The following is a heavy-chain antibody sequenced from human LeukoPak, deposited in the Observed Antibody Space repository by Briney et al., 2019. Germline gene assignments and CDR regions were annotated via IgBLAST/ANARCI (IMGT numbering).Heavy chain of an antibody. V-gene: IGHV1-18*04. Sequence: ASVKVSCKASGYTFTGYYMHWVRQAPGQGLEWMGWISAYNGNTNYAQKLQGRVTMTTDTSTSTAYMELRSPRSDDTAVYYCAVAWGDTAIDFDYWGQGTLVTVSS. D-gene: IGHD5-18*01. CDR2: ISAYNGNT. CDR1: GYTFTGYY. CDR3: AVAWGDTAIDFDY. J-gene: IGHJ4*01.